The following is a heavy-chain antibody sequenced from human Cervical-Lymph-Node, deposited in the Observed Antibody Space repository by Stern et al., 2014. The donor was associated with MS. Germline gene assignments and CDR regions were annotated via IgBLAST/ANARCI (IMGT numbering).Heavy chain of an antibody. Sequence: EVQLVESGGGLVQPGGSLRLSCAASGFTFTNYWIHWIRQPPGQGLVWVSRINSDGRSTNYANSVKARFTISRDNARNTVDLLMNSLSAEDPAPYYCVRASPRDIGKYYLDQWGQGPLVAVSS. CDR1: GFTFTNYW. J-gene: IGHJ4*02. CDR2: INSDGRST. V-gene: IGHV3-74*02. D-gene: IGHD2-15*01. CDR3: VRASPRDIGKYYLDQ.